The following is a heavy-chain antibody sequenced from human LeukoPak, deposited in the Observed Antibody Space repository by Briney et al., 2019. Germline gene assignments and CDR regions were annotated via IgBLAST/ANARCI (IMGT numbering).Heavy chain of an antibody. CDR2: SNPNSGDT. V-gene: IGHV1-2*02. Sequence: EWRGWSNPNSGDTGYAQKFQGRVTMPRDTSINTVCIELSRLRSDDTAVYYCARKNYDPDGIDIWGQGTMVTVSS. J-gene: IGHJ3*02. CDR3: ARKNYDPDGIDI. D-gene: IGHD3-22*01.